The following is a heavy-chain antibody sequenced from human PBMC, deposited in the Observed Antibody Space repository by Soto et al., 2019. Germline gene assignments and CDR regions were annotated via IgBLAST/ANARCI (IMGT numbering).Heavy chain of an antibody. CDR1: GYSFTSYW. J-gene: IGHJ3*02. Sequence: PGESLKISCKGSGYSFTSYWIGWVRQMPWKGLEWMGIIYPGDSDTRYSPSFQGQVTIPADKSISTAYLQWSSLKASDTAMYYCARDARGYYYDSSGPPDAFDIWGQGTMVTVSS. D-gene: IGHD3-22*01. CDR2: IYPGDSDT. V-gene: IGHV5-51*01. CDR3: ARDARGYYYDSSGPPDAFDI.